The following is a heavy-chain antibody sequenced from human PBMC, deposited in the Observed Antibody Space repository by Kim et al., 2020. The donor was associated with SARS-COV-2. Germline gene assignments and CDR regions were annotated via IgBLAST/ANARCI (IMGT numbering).Heavy chain of an antibody. J-gene: IGHJ4*02. V-gene: IGHV3-15*01. Sequence: AAPVKGRFTISRDDTKNTLILQMTSLKTEDTAVYYCTTADLLWFGGFEVWGQGTLVTVSS. D-gene: IGHD3-10*01. CDR3: TTADLLWFGGFEV.